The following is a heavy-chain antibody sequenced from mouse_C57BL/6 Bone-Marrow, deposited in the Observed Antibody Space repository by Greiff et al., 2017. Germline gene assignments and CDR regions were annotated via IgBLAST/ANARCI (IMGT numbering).Heavy chain of an antibody. CDR1: GYTFTSYW. D-gene: IGHD2-4*01. CDR3: ARGGVYYDYDDWFAY. J-gene: IGHJ3*01. CDR2: IDPSDSYT. V-gene: IGHV1-50*01. Sequence: VQLQQPGAELVKPGASVKLSCKASGYTFTSYWMQWVKQRPGQGLEWIGEIDPSDSYTNYNQKFKGKATLTVDTSSSTAYMQLSSLPSEDSAVYYCARGGVYYDYDDWFAYWGQGTLVTVSA.